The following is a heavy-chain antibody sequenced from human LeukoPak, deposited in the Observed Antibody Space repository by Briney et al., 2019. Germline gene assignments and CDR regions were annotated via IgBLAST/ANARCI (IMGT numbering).Heavy chain of an antibody. V-gene: IGHV3-23*01. Sequence: GGSLRLSCAASGFTFSSYAMHWVRQAPGKGLEWVSAISGSRNNTYYADSVKGRFTISRDNSKNTLYLQMNSLRADDTAVYYCAKWGCSGGSCYPFDYWGQGTLVTVSS. D-gene: IGHD2-15*01. CDR3: AKWGCSGGSCYPFDY. J-gene: IGHJ4*02. CDR1: GFTFSSYA. CDR2: ISGSRNNT.